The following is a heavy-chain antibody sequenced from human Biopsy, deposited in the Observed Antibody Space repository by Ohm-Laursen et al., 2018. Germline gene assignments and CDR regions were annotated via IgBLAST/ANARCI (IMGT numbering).Heavy chain of an antibody. Sequence: ASVKVSCKAPGGTFSNYGVNWVRQAPGQGLEWLGGNIPILGTGNYAQKFQGRVTVAADTSPSTATMELRSLRSDDTAVYYCATKLTGYFHHWGQGTLVIVSS. CDR1: GGTFSNYG. V-gene: IGHV1-69*06. CDR3: ATKLTGYFHH. D-gene: IGHD3-9*01. CDR2: NIPILGTG. J-gene: IGHJ1*01.